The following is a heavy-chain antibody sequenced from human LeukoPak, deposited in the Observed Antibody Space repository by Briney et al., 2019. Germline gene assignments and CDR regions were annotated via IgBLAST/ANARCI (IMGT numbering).Heavy chain of an antibody. CDR2: ISGSGGST. D-gene: IGHD6-6*01. V-gene: IGHV3-23*01. CDR3: ARSIAARPNWFDP. J-gene: IGHJ5*02. Sequence: GGSLRLSCAASGFTFSSYAMSWVRQTPGKGLEWVSAISGSGGSTYYADSVKGRFTISRDNSKNTLYLQMNSLRAEDTAVYYCARSIAARPNWFDPWGQGTLVTVSS. CDR1: GFTFSSYA.